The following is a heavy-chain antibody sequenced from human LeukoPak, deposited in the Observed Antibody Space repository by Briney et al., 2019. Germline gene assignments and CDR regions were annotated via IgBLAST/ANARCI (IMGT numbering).Heavy chain of an antibody. V-gene: IGHV3-30*02. CDR2: IRYDGSNK. D-gene: IGHD3-22*01. J-gene: IGHJ4*02. CDR1: GFTFSSYG. Sequence: GGSLRLSCAASGFTFSSYGMHWVRQAPGKGLEEVAIIRYDGSNKFYADSVKGRFTISRDNSKDTLYLQMNSLRAEDTAVYYCAKDISYDGSGYPSNWGQGTLVTVSS. CDR3: AKDISYDGSGYPSN.